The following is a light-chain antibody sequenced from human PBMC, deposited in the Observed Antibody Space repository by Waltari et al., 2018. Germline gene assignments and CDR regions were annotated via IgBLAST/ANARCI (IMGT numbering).Light chain of an antibody. Sequence: PGERATPSCRASQWVTSSYLAWYQQKPGQAPRLLIYAASARATGIPDRFSGSGSGTDFTLTISRLEPEDFAVYFCQQYGSSLVTFGGGTEVEIK. V-gene: IGKV3-20*01. CDR2: AAS. CDR3: QQYGSSLVT. J-gene: IGKJ4*01. CDR1: QWVTSSY.